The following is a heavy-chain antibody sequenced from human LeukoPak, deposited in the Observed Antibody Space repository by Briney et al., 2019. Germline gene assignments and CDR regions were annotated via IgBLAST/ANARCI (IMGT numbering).Heavy chain of an antibody. D-gene: IGHD3-22*01. CDR3: AKDDRSGCYRGYFDY. Sequence: GGSLRLSCVASGFTFSSYAMSWVRQAPGKGLEWVSAISGSGGSTYYADSVKGRFTISRDNSKNTLYLQMNSLRAEDTAVHYCAKDDRSGCYRGYFDYWGQGTLVTVSS. J-gene: IGHJ4*02. V-gene: IGHV3-23*01. CDR2: ISGSGGST. CDR1: GFTFSSYA.